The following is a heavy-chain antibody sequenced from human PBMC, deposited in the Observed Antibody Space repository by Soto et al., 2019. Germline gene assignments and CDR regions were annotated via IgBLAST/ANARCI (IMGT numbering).Heavy chain of an antibody. Sequence: TSETLSLTCAVYGGSFSGYYWSWIRQPPGKGLEWIGEINHSGSTNYNPSLKSRVTISVDTSKNQFSLKLSSVTAADTAVYYCARYDYSNYYMDVWGKGTTVTVSS. D-gene: IGHD4-4*01. CDR1: GGSFSGYY. J-gene: IGHJ6*03. CDR2: INHSGST. CDR3: ARYDYSNYYMDV. V-gene: IGHV4-34*01.